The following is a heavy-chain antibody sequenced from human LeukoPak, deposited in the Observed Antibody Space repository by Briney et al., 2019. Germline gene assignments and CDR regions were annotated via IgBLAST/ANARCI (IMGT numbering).Heavy chain of an antibody. CDR1: GFTFTNYW. Sequence: PGGSLRLSCAASGFTFTNYWMSWVRQAPGKGLEWVANIKADGSEKFYVDSVKGRFTISRDNAKNSLYLQMNSLRAEDTAVYYCTRDGGYNSFDIWGQGTMVTVSS. D-gene: IGHD5-24*01. CDR2: IKADGSEK. CDR3: TRDGGYNSFDI. V-gene: IGHV3-7*01. J-gene: IGHJ3*02.